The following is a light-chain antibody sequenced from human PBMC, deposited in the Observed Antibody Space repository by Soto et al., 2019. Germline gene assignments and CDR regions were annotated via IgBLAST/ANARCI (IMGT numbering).Light chain of an antibody. V-gene: IGKV3-15*01. CDR3: QQYNNWWT. Sequence: EVLMTQSPATLSMSPGGRATLSCRASQSVGSNLAWYQQKPGQAPRLLIYGASTRATGIPARFSGRGSGTGFILTISSLRSEDFAVYYCQQYNNWWTFGQGTKVDIK. CDR1: QSVGSN. CDR2: GAS. J-gene: IGKJ1*01.